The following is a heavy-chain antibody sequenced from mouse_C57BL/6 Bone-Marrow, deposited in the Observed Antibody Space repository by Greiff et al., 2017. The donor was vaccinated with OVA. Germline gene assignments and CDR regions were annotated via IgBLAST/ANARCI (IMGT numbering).Heavy chain of an antibody. J-gene: IGHJ4*01. V-gene: IGHV1-81*01. D-gene: IGHD2-1*01. CDR1: GYTFTSYG. CDR3: AREGMVTTFYYYAMDY. CDR2: IYPRSGNT. Sequence: VQLVESGAELARPGASVKLSCKASGYTFTSYGISWVKQRTGQGLEWIGEIYPRSGNTYYNEKFKGKATLTADKSSRTAYMELRSLTSEDSAVYFCAREGMVTTFYYYAMDYWGQGTSVTVSS.